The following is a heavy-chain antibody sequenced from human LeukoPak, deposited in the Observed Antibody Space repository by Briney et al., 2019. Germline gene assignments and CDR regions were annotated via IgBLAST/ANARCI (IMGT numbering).Heavy chain of an antibody. J-gene: IGHJ4*02. CDR3: ARDPSGSWQWFDY. Sequence: ASVKVSCKASGYTFTTYYIHWVRQAPGQGLEWMGVVNPNGGGTAYAHNFQGRVTMTRDTSTSTVYMELRSLRSDDTALYYCARDPSGSWQWFDYWGRGSLVTVSS. CDR1: GYTFTTYY. CDR2: VNPNGGGT. D-gene: IGHD1-26*01. V-gene: IGHV1-46*01.